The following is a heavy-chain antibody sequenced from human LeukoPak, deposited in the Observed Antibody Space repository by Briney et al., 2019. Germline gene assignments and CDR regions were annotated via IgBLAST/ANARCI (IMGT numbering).Heavy chain of an antibody. CDR3: AAGLSGSGNYYNDDWFDP. V-gene: IGHV4-59*01. J-gene: IGHJ5*02. CDR2: VYYTGTT. Sequence: PSETLSLTCNVSGGSISDYYWSWIRQPPGKGLEWLGYVYYTGTTNYNPSLTSRVTMSVDTSKNQFSLKLTSVTAADTAIYFCAAGLSGSGNYYNDDWFDPWGQGTLVTVSS. D-gene: IGHD3-10*01. CDR1: GGSISDYY.